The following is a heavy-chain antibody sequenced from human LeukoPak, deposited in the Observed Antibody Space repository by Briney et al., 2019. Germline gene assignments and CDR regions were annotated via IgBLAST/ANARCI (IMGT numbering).Heavy chain of an antibody. D-gene: IGHD2-15*01. J-gene: IGHJ4*03. CDR3: ARDRRYCSGGSCYFDN. V-gene: IGHV3-21*01. CDR2: IRSCSSYI. CDR1: GFTFSSYS. Sequence: GGSLRLSCAASGFTFSSYSMNWDRQAPGKGLEWVSSIRSCSSYIYYADSVEGRFTISRDNAKQSLYLQMNSLRAEDTDVYYCARDRRYCSGGSCYFDNSGHGTLGTVSS.